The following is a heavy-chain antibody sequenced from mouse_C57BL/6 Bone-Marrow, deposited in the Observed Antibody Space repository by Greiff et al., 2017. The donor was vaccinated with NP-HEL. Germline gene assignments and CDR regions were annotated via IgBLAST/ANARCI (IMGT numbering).Heavy chain of an antibody. CDR1: GYTFTSYW. D-gene: IGHD2-2*01. CDR3: ARWRGYYDAMDY. CDR2: IYPGSGST. J-gene: IGHJ4*01. V-gene: IGHV1-55*01. Sequence: QVQLQQSGAELVKPGASVKMSCKASGYTFTSYWITWVKQRPGQGLEWIGDIYPGSGSTNYNEKFKSKATLTVDTSSSTAYMQLSSLTSEDSAVYYCARWRGYYDAMDYWGQGTSVTVSS.